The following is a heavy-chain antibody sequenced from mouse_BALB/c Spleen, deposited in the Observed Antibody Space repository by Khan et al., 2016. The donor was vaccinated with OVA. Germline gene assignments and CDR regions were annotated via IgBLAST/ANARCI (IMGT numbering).Heavy chain of an antibody. J-gene: IGHJ4*01. CDR1: GFTFSDYG. V-gene: IGHV5-15*02. CDR3: AGSWAMDY. Sequence: VELVESGGGLVQPGGSRKLSCAASGFTFSDYGMPWVRQAPGKGPEWVAFISNLAYSIYYAATVTGRFTISRENAKNTLYLEMSLLRSEDTANYCCAGSWAMDYWGQGTSVTVSS. CDR2: ISNLAYSI.